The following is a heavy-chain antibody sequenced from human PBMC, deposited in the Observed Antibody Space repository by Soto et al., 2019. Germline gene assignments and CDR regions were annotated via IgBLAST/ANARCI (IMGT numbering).Heavy chain of an antibody. CDR2: IYYSGST. V-gene: IGHV4-61*01. Sequence: SETLSLTCTVSGGSVSSGSYYWSWIRQPPGKGLEWIGYIYYSGSTNYNPSLKSRVTISVDTSKNQFSLKLSSVTAADTAVYYCAASWFKNWFDPWGQGTLVTVSS. J-gene: IGHJ5*02. CDR1: GGSVSSGSYY. D-gene: IGHD6-13*01. CDR3: AASWFKNWFDP.